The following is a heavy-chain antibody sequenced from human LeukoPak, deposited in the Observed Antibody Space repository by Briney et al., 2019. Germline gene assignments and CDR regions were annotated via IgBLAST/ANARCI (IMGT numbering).Heavy chain of an antibody. Sequence: PGGSLRLSCAASGFTFSSYGMHWVRQAPGKGLEWVAFIRYDGSNKYYADSVKGRFTISRDNSKNTLYLQMNSLRAEDTAVYYCAKDPVAAYYGSGSYFDYWGPGTLVTVSS. CDR2: IRYDGSNK. J-gene: IGHJ4*02. D-gene: IGHD3-10*01. CDR3: AKDPVAAYYGSGSYFDY. V-gene: IGHV3-30*02. CDR1: GFTFSSYG.